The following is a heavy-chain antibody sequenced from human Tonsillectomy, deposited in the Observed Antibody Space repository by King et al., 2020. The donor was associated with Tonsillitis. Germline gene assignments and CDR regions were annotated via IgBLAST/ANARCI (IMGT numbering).Heavy chain of an antibody. D-gene: IGHD4-17*01. V-gene: IGHV1-2*02. Sequence: VQLVQSGAELKKPGASVRVSCKASGYTFIGYYVHWVRQAPGQGLVWMGWINPNSGARNYAQKFQGRVTMTRDTSISTAYMELSRLTSDDTAVYYCARDNRDYDRFDYWGQGTLVTVYS. CDR2: INPNSGAR. J-gene: IGHJ4*02. CDR3: ARDNRDYDRFDY. CDR1: GYTFIGYY.